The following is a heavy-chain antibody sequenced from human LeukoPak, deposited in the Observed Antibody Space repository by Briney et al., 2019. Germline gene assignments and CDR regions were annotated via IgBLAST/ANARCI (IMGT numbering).Heavy chain of an antibody. CDR3: TTISRGSGSHYYYYYYMDV. D-gene: IGHD3-10*01. CDR2: IKSKTDGGTT. J-gene: IGHJ6*03. CDR1: GFTFSNAW. Sequence: GGSLRLSCAASGFTFSNAWMSWVRQAPGKGLEWVGRIKSKTDGGTTDYAAPVKGRFTISRDDSKNTLYLQMNSLKTEDTAVYYCTTISRGSGSHYYYYYYMDVWGKGTTVTISS. V-gene: IGHV3-15*01.